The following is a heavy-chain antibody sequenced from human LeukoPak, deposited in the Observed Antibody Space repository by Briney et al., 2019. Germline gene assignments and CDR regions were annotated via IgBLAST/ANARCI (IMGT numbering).Heavy chain of an antibody. J-gene: IGHJ4*02. D-gene: IGHD4-17*01. CDR3: ASLQRAQPTVTTVFDY. CDR1: GGSFSGYY. Sequence: SETLSLTCAVYGGSFSGYYWSWIRQPPGKGLEWIGEINHSGSTNYNPSLKSRVTISVDTSKNQFSLKLSSVTAADTAVYYCASLQRAQPTVTTVFDYWGQGTLVTVSS. V-gene: IGHV4-34*01. CDR2: INHSGST.